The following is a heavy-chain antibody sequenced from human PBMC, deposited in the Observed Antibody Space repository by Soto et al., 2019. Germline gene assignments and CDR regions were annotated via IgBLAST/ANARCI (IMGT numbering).Heavy chain of an antibody. V-gene: IGHV3-30*18. CDR2: ISYDGSNK. CDR1: GFTFSSYG. D-gene: IGHD5-12*01. J-gene: IGHJ4*02. Sequence: QVQLVESGGGVVQPGRSLRLSCAASGFTFSSYGMHWVRQAPGKGLEWVAVISYDGSNKYYADSVKGRFTISRDNSKNTLYLQMSSLRAEDTAVYYCAKDLGGYDPDYDYWGQGTLVTVSS. CDR3: AKDLGGYDPDYDY.